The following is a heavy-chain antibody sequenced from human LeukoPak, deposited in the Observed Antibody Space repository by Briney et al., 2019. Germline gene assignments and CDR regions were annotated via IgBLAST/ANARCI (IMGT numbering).Heavy chain of an antibody. V-gene: IGHV3-48*02. CDR3: AREPSSGWTRSYYFDY. Sequence: PGGSLRLSCTASGFTFSSYEMNWVRQAPGKGLEWVSYISSSSSTIYYADSVKGRFTVSRDNAKKSLYLQMNSLRDEDTAVYYCAREPSSGWTRSYYFDYWGQGTLATVSS. CDR1: GFTFSSYE. D-gene: IGHD6-19*01. J-gene: IGHJ4*02. CDR2: ISSSSSTI.